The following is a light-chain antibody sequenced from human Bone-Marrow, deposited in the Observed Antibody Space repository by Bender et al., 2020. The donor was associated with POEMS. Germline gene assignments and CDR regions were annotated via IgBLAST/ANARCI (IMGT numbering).Light chain of an antibody. CDR3: SSYTSSSSFV. CDR1: SSDVGDYNY. CDR2: GVS. J-gene: IGLJ1*01. V-gene: IGLV2-14*03. Sequence: QSALTQPASVSGSPGQSITISCTGTSSDVGDYNYVSWYQHHPGKAPKLMIYGVSHRPSGVSNRFSGSKSGNTASLIISGLQAEDEADYSCSSYTSSSSFVFGTGTKVTVL.